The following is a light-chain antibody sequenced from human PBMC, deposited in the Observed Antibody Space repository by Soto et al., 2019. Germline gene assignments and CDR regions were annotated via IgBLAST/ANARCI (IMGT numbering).Light chain of an antibody. V-gene: IGKV3-11*01. CDR2: DAS. CDR3: QQRSNWPPT. Sequence: EIMLTQSPDTLSLSPGNRATLYSRASQSVSTYLAWYQQKPGQPPRLLIYDASNRATGISARFSGSGSGTDFTLTISSLEPEDFAVYYCQQRSNWPPTFGQGTKVDIK. CDR1: QSVSTY. J-gene: IGKJ1*01.